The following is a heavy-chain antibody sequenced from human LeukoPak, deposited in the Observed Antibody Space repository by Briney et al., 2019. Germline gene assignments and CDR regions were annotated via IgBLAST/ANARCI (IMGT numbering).Heavy chain of an antibody. CDR2: INANSGGI. CDR1: GYTFTGYY. D-gene: IGHD4-23*01. CDR3: ARDQATVATPWWDP. J-gene: IGHJ5*02. V-gene: IGHV1-2*02. Sequence: ASVKVSCKASGYTFTGYYVHWVRQAPGQGLEWMGWINANSGGINYGQKFQGRVTMTRDSSISTAYMELSRLRSDDTAVYFCARDQATVATPWWDPWGQGTLVTVSS.